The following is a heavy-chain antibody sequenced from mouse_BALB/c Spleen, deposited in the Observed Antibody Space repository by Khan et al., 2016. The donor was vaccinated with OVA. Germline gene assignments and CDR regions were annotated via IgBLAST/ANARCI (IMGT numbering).Heavy chain of an antibody. Sequence: QIQLVQSGAELMRPGASVKLSCKTSGYIFTSYWIHWVKQRSGQGLEWIARIYPGTDNTYYNEKFKDKATLTADKSSTTAYMQLSSLKSEDSAVYCCAREEPFYYFDYWGQGTTLTVSS. CDR2: IYPGTDNT. CDR3: AREEPFYYFDY. CDR1: GYIFTSYW. V-gene: IGHV1-76*01. D-gene: IGHD6-1*01. J-gene: IGHJ2*01.